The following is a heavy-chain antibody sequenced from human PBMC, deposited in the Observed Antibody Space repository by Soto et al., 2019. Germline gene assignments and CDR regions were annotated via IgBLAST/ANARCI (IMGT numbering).Heavy chain of an antibody. Sequence: AVYGGSFSGYYWSWIRQPPGKGLEWIGEINHSGSTNYNPSLKSRVTISVDTSKNQFSLKLSSVTAADTAVYYCARGHFRAGPFDYWGQGTLVTVSS. CDR3: ARGHFRAGPFDY. D-gene: IGHD6-19*01. CDR2: INHSGST. CDR1: GGSFSGYY. J-gene: IGHJ4*02. V-gene: IGHV4-34*01.